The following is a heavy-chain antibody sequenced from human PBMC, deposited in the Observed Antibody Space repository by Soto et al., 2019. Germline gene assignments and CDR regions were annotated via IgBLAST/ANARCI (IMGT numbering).Heavy chain of an antibody. CDR3: VRSGYLNRHFDF. CDR1: GYSFSSYG. CDR2: ISASGDT. V-gene: IGHV1-18*04. J-gene: IGHJ4*02. D-gene: IGHD3-22*01. Sequence: ASVKVSCKASGYSFSSYGISWVRQAPGQGLEWMGWISASGDTNYAQKLQGRVTVTADTSTSTAYMELRSLRSDDTAVYYCVRSGYLNRHFDFWGQGTLVTVSS.